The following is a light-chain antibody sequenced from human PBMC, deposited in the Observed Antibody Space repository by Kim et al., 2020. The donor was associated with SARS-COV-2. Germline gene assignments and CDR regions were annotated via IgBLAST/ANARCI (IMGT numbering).Light chain of an antibody. CDR1: QSVRSSY. CDR3: QQYDSPPWT. CDR2: GAS. V-gene: IGKV3-20*01. J-gene: IGKJ1*01. Sequence: SPGERATLSCGASQSVRSSYIAWYQQKPGQAPRLLIYGASSGATGIPDRFRGSGSGTDFTLTISRLEPEDFAVYYCQQYDSPPWTFGQGTKVDIK.